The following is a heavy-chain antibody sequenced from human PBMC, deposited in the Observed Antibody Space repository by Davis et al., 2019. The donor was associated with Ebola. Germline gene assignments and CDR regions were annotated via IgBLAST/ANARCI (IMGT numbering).Heavy chain of an antibody. CDR3: AKDRGGVGGVVYVLDV. V-gene: IGHV3-30*18. J-gene: IGHJ6*02. D-gene: IGHD2-8*01. CDR1: GFSFSTYG. CDR2: LFFAGSEK. Sequence: GESLKISCAASGFSFSTYGMHWVRQVPGKGLEWVAGLFFAGSEKYYADSLKGRVTISRDNFKNTLYVQMNSLSTEDTAVYYCAKDRGGVGGVVYVLDVCGQGTTVTVSS.